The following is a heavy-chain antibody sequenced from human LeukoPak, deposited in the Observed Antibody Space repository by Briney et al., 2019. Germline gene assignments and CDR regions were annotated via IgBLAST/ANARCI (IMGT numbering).Heavy chain of an antibody. CDR1: GGTFSSYA. V-gene: IGHV1-69*04. J-gene: IGHJ4*02. D-gene: IGHD1-26*01. Sequence: ASLKVSCKASGGTFSSYAISWLRQAPGQGLEWMVRIIPIIGIANYAQKFQGRVTITADISPTTDYMELSSLRSEDTAVYYCAREGPAVGATSPFDYWGQGTLVTVSS. CDR3: AREGPAVGATSPFDY. CDR2: IIPIIGIA.